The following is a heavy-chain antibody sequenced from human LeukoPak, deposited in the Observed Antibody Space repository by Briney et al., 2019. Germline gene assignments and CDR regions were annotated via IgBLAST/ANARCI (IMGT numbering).Heavy chain of an antibody. CDR2: IIPILGIA. J-gene: IGHJ6*02. CDR1: GGTFSSYT. CDR3: AREGPEYYDILTGYFSLNGMDV. Sequence: SVKVSCKASGGTFSSYTISWVRQAPGQGFEWMGRIIPILGIANYAQKFQGRVTITADKSTSTAYMELSSLRSEDTAVYYCAREGPEYYDILTGYFSLNGMDVWGQGTTVTASS. V-gene: IGHV1-69*04. D-gene: IGHD3-9*01.